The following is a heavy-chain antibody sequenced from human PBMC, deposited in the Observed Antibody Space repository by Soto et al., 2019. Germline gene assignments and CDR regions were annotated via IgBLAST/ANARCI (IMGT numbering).Heavy chain of an antibody. Sequence: PSETLSLTCTVSGGSISSYYWSWIRQPPGKGLEWIGYIYYSGSTNYNPSLKSRVTISVDTSKNQFSLKLSSVTAAETAVYYCARDHRVVLWFGELLSEKPLNAYYYYGMDVWGQGTTVTVSS. V-gene: IGHV4-59*12. CDR1: GGSISSYY. CDR3: ARDHRVVLWFGELLSEKPLNAYYYYGMDV. J-gene: IGHJ6*02. D-gene: IGHD3-10*01. CDR2: IYYSGST.